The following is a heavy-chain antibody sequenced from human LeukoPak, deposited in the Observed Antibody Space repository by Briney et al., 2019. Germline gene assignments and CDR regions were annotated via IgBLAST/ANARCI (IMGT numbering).Heavy chain of an antibody. J-gene: IGHJ4*02. V-gene: IGHV3-30-3*01. CDR2: ISYDGNNK. CDR1: GFTFSSFS. CDR3: VRDRCSSCHYFDC. Sequence: GRSLRLSCAASGFTFSSFSMHWVRQAPGKGLEGVAVISYDGNNKHYADSVKGRFTISRDTSKNTLYLQMNSLRAEDTAMYYCVRDRCSSCHYFDCWGQGTLVTVSS. D-gene: IGHD6-13*01.